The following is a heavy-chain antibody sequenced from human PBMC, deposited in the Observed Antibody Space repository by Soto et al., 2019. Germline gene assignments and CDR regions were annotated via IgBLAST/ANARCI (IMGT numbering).Heavy chain of an antibody. J-gene: IGHJ6*02. CDR2: INHSGST. CDR1: GGSFSGYY. Sequence: QVQLQQWGAGLLKPSETLSLTCAVYGGSFSGYYWSWIRQPPGKGLEWIGEINHSGSTNYNPSLKSRVPISVDTPKNQFSLKLSSVTAADTAVYYCARAGPYYYCGMDVWGQGTTVTVSS. V-gene: IGHV4-34*01. CDR3: ARAGPYYYCGMDV.